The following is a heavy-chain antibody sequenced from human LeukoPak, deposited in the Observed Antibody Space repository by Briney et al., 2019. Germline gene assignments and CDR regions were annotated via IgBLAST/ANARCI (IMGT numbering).Heavy chain of an antibody. CDR2: INPSGGST. CDR3: ATSFGVVTPTDY. V-gene: IGHV1-46*01. CDR1: GYTFINHD. Sequence: ASVKVSCKGYGYTFINHDIDWVRQAPGQGLEWMGIINPSGGSTSYAQKFQGRVTMTRDTSTSTVYMELSSLRSEDTAVYYCATSFGVVTPTDYWGQGTLVTVSS. J-gene: IGHJ4*02. D-gene: IGHD3-3*01.